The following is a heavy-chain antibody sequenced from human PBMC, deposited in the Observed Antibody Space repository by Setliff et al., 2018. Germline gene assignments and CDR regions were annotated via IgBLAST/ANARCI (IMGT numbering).Heavy chain of an antibody. CDR1: GGTFSSYV. D-gene: IGHD3-22*01. CDR3: VREGVDSRSSTDYRYYMDV. CDR2: INPIFGTT. J-gene: IGHJ6*03. Sequence: GASVKVSCKASGGTFSSYVINWVRQAPGQGLEWMGGINPIFGTTTYAQKFQGRVTITTDESTSTAFMQLSSLRSDDTAVYYCVREGVDSRSSTDYRYYMDVWGKGTTVTV. V-gene: IGHV1-69*05.